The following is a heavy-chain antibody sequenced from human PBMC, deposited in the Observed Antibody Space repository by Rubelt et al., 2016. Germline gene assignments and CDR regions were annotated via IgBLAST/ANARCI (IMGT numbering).Heavy chain of an antibody. J-gene: IGHJ4*02. Sequence: EVQLLESGGGLAQPGGSLRLSCAASGAASGSTFRNYWMHWVRQAPGKGLMWVARISSDGRGTDYADSVKGRFTISRDKPKSSVCCQVKGYGVEDTSVYYCARGRRRVGDCWGQGTLVTVSS. D-gene: IGHD2-2*01. CDR3: ARGRRRVGDC. CDR1: GSTFRNYW. CDR2: ISSDGRGT. V-gene: IGHV3-74*02.